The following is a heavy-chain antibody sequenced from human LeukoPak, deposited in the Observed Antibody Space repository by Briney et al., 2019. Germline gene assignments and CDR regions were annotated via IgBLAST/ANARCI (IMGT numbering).Heavy chain of an antibody. CDR3: ARHEGGDIVVVSGFEY. J-gene: IGHJ4*02. D-gene: IGHD2-2*01. CDR1: GYSSTTYW. V-gene: IGHV5-51*01. Sequence: GESLKISCKGSGYSSTTYWIGWVRQMPGKGLEWMGIIYPGDSDTRYSPSFQGQVTISADKSISTAYLQWNSLKASDTAMYYCARHEGGDIVVVSGFEYWGQGTLVTVSS. CDR2: IYPGDSDT.